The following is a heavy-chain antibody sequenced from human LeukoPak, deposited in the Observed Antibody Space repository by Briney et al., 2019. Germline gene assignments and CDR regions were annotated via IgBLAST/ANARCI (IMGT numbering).Heavy chain of an antibody. D-gene: IGHD2-2*01. CDR3: AKDRITSGGCFDP. CDR1: GYTLSNYD. J-gene: IGHJ5*02. CDR2: ISVYNGNT. Sequence: ASVKVSCKASGYTLSNYDISWVRQAPEQGLEWMGWISVYNGNTNYAQKLQGRVTMTTDTSTSTAYMELRSLRSDDTAVYYCAKDRITSGGCFDPWGQGTLVTVSS. V-gene: IGHV1-18*01.